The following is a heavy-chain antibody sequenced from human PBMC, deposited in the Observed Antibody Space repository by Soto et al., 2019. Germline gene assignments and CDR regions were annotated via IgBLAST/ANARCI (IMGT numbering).Heavy chain of an antibody. D-gene: IGHD3-22*01. CDR1: GGSISSYY. V-gene: IGHV4-59*12. Sequence: SETLSLTCTVSGGSISSYYWSWIRQPPGKGLEWIGYIYYSGSTNYNPSLKSRVTISVDTSKNQFSLKLSSVTAADTAVYYCARRRKFPHYYDSSGQIDYWGQGTLVTVSS. J-gene: IGHJ4*02. CDR3: ARRRKFPHYYDSSGQIDY. CDR2: IYYSGST.